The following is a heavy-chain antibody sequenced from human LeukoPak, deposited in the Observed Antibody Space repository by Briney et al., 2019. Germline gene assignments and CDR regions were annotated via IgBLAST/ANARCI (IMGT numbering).Heavy chain of an antibody. D-gene: IGHD2-2*02. CDR2: IYTSGST. CDR3: ARGRSVVVPAAIRTNYYYYMDV. V-gene: IGHV4-4*09. CDR1: GGSISSYY. J-gene: IGHJ6*03. Sequence: SETLSLTCTVSGGSISSYYWSWIRQPPGKGLEWIGYIYTSGSTNYNPSLKSRVTISVDTSKNQFSLKLSSVTAADTAVYYCARGRSVVVPAAIRTNYYYYMDVWGKGTTVTVSS.